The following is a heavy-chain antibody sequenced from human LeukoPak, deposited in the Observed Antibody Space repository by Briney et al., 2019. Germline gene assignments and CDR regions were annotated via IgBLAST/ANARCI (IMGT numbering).Heavy chain of an antibody. J-gene: IGHJ5*02. CDR3: ARVRPRSSSGERWFDP. D-gene: IGHD6-13*01. CDR1: GGTFSSYA. V-gene: IGHV1-2*02. CDR2: INPNSGGT. Sequence: GASVKVSCKASGGTFSSYAISWVRQAPGQGLEWMGWINPNSGGTNYAQKFQGRVTMTRDTSISTAYMELSRLRSDDTAVYYCARVRPRSSSGERWFDPWGQGTLVTVSS.